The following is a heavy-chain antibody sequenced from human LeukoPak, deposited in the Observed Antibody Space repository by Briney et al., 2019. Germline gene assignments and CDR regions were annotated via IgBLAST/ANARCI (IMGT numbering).Heavy chain of an antibody. CDR3: ARVLAFPDLAAFDI. J-gene: IGHJ3*02. D-gene: IGHD2/OR15-2a*01. CDR2: ISSSGSTI. CDR1: GFTFSDYY. V-gene: IGHV3-11*01. Sequence: GGSLRLSCAASGFTFSDYYMSWIRQAPGKGLEWVSYISSSGSTIYYADSVKGRFTISRDDAKNSLYLQMNSLRAEDTAVYYCARVLAFPDLAAFDIWGQGTMVTVSS.